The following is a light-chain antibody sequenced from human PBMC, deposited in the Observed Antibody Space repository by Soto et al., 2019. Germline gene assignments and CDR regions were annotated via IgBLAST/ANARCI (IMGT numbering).Light chain of an antibody. CDR1: QSISSW. V-gene: IGKV1-5*03. J-gene: IGKJ1*01. CDR3: QHYKVYPWT. CDR2: KAS. Sequence: DIPMTQSPSTLSTSVGDRVTITCRASQSISSWLAWYQQKPGKAPKLLVYKASSLESGVPSRFSGSGSGTEFTLTINNLQPDDFATYYCQHYKVYPWTFGQGTKVDLK.